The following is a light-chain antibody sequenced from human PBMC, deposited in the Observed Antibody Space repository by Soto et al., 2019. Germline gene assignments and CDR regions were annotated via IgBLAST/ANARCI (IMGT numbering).Light chain of an antibody. V-gene: IGLV2-11*01. J-gene: IGLJ1*01. CDR1: SSDVGGFNY. CDR3: CSYASTYNIIKV. Sequence: QSALTQPRSVSGSPGQSVTISCTGTSSDVGGFNYVSWYQQHPGEAPKLMIDDVTKRPSRVPDRFSGSKSGNTASLTISGLQAEDEADYYCCSYASTYNIIKVFGTGTKLTVL. CDR2: DVT.